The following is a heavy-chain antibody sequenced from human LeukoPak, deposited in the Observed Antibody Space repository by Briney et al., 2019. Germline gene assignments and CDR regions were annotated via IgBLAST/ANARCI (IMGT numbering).Heavy chain of an antibody. D-gene: IGHD3-22*01. Sequence: SETLSLTCSVSGGAIISYYWSWIRQPAGKGPEWIGRIYPTGNTDHNPSLKTRVTMSTDLSKKQFSLRLRSVTAADTAVYYCARLKFYDSTGYSPGYYMDVWGKGTAVTVSS. CDR2: IYPTGNT. CDR1: GGAIISYY. CDR3: ARLKFYDSTGYSPGYYMDV. V-gene: IGHV4-4*07. J-gene: IGHJ6*03.